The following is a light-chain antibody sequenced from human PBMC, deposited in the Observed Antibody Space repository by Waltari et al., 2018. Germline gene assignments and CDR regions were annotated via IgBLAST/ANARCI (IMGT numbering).Light chain of an antibody. CDR3: QQYYGSPLT. Sequence: DIVMTQSPDSLAVSLGERATINCKSSQTVLYSSNHKNYFAWFQQKPGQPPKLLIYWASTRESGVPDRFNGGGSGTDFTLTINSLQAEDVAVYYCQQYYGSPLTFGGGTKVEIK. V-gene: IGKV4-1*01. J-gene: IGKJ4*01. CDR2: WAS. CDR1: QTVLYSSNHKNY.